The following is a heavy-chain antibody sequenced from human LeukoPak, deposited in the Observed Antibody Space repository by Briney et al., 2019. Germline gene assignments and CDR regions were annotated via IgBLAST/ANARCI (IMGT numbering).Heavy chain of an antibody. CDR2: IKSKTDGGTT. D-gene: IGHD3-22*01. J-gene: IGHJ4*02. CDR3: TTDYYDSSGYYYTLTDY. Sequence: GSLRLSCAASGFTFSNAWMNWVRQAPGKGLEWVGRIKSKTDGGTTDYAAPVKGRFTTSRDDSKNTLYLQMNSLKTEDTAVYYCTTDYYDSSGYYYTLTDYWGQGTLVTVSS. CDR1: GFTFSNAW. V-gene: IGHV3-15*07.